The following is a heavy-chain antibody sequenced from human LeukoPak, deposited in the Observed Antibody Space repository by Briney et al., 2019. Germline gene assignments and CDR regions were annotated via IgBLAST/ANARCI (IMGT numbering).Heavy chain of an antibody. CDR2: IYYSGST. D-gene: IGHD3-3*01. CDR1: GGSISSGDYY. CDR3: ARRKIPYYDFWSGPPTYYYYGMDV. V-gene: IGHV4-30-4*01. Sequence: SETLSLTCTVSGGSISSGDYYWSWIRQPPGKGLEWIGYIYYSGSTNYNPSLKSRVTISVDTSKNQFSLKLSSVTAADTAVYYCARRKIPYYDFWSGPPTYYYYGMDVWGQGTTVTVSS. J-gene: IGHJ6*02.